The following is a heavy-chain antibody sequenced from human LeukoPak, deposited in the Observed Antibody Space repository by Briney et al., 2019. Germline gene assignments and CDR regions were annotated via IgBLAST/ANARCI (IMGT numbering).Heavy chain of an antibody. CDR2: IHPRNGKT. V-gene: IGHV1-2*02. Sequence: GASVKVSCKASGYTFTGYLIHWVRQAPGQGLEWMGCIHPRNGKTNYAYNFRGRVTMTRDTSLSTAYMDLGSLGSDDTAVYYCARDGEYGTGSYYRGCFDYWGQGILVTVSS. J-gene: IGHJ4*02. CDR3: ARDGEYGTGSYYRGCFDY. CDR1: GYTFTGYL. D-gene: IGHD3-10*01.